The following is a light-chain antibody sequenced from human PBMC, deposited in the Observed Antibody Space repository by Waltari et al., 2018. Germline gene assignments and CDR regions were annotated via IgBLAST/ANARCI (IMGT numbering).Light chain of an antibody. CDR3: VLYMGSGISV. Sequence: QTVVTQEPSFSVSPGGTVTLTCGLSSGSVSTSYYPSWYQQTPGQAPRTLIYSTNTRSSGVPDRLSGSILVNKAALTITGAQADDESDYYCVLYMGSGISVFGGGTKLTVL. CDR1: SGSVSTSYY. J-gene: IGLJ3*02. CDR2: STN. V-gene: IGLV8-61*01.